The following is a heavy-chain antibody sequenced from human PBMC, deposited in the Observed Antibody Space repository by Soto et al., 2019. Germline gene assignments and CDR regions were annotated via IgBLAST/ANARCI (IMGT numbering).Heavy chain of an antibody. CDR2: VIPIFGTA. J-gene: IGHJ6*02. D-gene: IGHD3-10*01. V-gene: IGHV1-69*06. CDR1: GGTFSSYA. Sequence: QVQLVQSGAEVKKPGSSVKVSCKASGGTFSSYAISWVRQAPGQGLEWMGGVIPIFGTANYAQKFQGRVTITADKSTSTAYMELSSLRSEDTAVYYCARADFYMVRGPWVYYYYGMDVWGQGTTVTVSS. CDR3: ARADFYMVRGPWVYYYYGMDV.